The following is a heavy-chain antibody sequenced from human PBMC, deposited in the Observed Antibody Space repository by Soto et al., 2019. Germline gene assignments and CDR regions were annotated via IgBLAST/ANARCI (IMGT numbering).Heavy chain of an antibody. J-gene: IGHJ3*02. Sequence: VQLVASGGGLAQPGESLSLSCVASGFTFSSYVIHWVRQAPGKGLEWVALISIDGTEKHYPGSVRGRFTISSGNSNNTMYFQMNRLRPKDAAEYSCVKDGGTLPNGVNYTVDIWCQGTKVTVS. CDR2: ISIDGTEK. V-gene: IGHV3-30*14. CDR1: GFTFSSYV. CDR3: VKDGGTLPNGVNYTVDI. D-gene: IGHD3-3*01.